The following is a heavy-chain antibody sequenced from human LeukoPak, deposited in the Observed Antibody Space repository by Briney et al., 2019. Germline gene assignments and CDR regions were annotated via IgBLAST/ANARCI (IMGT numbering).Heavy chain of an antibody. Sequence: PSQTLSLTCTVSGGSISSGGYYWSWIRQPAGKGLEWIGRIYTSGSTNYNPSLKSRVTMSVDTSKNQFSLKLSSVTAADTAVYYCARVTYGDSRMYYFDYWGQGTLVTVSS. CDR1: GGSISSGGYY. CDR3: ARVTYGDSRMYYFDY. CDR2: IYTSGST. D-gene: IGHD4-17*01. J-gene: IGHJ4*02. V-gene: IGHV4-61*02.